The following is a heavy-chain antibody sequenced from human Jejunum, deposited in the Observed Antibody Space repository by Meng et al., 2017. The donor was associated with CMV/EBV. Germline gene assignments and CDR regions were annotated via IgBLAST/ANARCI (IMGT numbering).Heavy chain of an antibody. D-gene: IGHD1-7*01. CDR2: IITGNGDT. J-gene: IGHJ4*02. CDR1: GYTTNYV. V-gene: IGHV1-3*04. CDR3: TTSGNYLDF. Sequence: SVKVSCEASGYTTNYVMHWVRQAPGQRFEWMGWIITGNGDTKYSQKFQDRVTITRDTSTNTVYMELSSLTSEDTAVYYCTTSGNYLDFWGQGALVTVSS.